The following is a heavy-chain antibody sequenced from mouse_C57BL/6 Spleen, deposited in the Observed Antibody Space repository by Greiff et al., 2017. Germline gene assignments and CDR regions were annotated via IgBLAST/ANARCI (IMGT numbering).Heavy chain of an antibody. CDR3: AKKGYDYDNAMDY. D-gene: IGHD2-4*01. CDR1: GFSLTSYG. Sequence: QVQLQQSGPGLVQPSQSLSITCTVSGFSLTSYGVHWVRQSPGKGLEWLGVIWSGGSTDYNAAFMSRLSITKDNSKSQVFFKMNSLQADDTAIYYCAKKGYDYDNAMDYWGQGTSVTVSS. V-gene: IGHV2-5*01. J-gene: IGHJ4*01. CDR2: IWSGGST.